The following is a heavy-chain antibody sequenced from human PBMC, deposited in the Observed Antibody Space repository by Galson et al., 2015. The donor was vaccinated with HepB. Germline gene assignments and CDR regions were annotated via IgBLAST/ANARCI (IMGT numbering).Heavy chain of an antibody. CDR1: GFTFHDFT. D-gene: IGHD6-19*01. CDR3: AKAGGWLGDYKLYGMDI. CDR2: ITWDGDAT. V-gene: IGHV3-43*01. Sequence: SLRLSCAASGFTFHDFTMHWVRQRPGKSLEWVSLITWDGDATYYANSVKGRFTISRDNKRDSLFLQMNSLRSDDTALYYCAKAGGWLGDYKLYGMDIWGQGTTVTVSS. J-gene: IGHJ6*02.